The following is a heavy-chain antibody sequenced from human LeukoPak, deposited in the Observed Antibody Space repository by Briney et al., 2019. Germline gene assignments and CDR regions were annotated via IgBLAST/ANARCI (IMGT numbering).Heavy chain of an antibody. CDR3: ARAHSSSWYGGVDAFDI. D-gene: IGHD6-13*01. J-gene: IGHJ3*02. Sequence: SETLSLTCTVSGGSISSYYWSWIRQPAGKGLEWIGRIYTSGSTNYNPSLKSRVTMSVDTSKNQFSLKLSSVTAADTAVYYCARAHSSSWYGGVDAFDIWGQGTMVTVSS. CDR2: IYTSGST. V-gene: IGHV4-4*07. CDR1: GGSISSYY.